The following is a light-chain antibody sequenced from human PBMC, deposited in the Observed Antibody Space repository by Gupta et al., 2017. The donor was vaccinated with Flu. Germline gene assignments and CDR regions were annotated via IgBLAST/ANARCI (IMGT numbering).Light chain of an antibody. J-gene: IGKJ2*01. Sequence: DIQMTQSPSTLSASVGDRVTITCRASQSISSWLAWYQQKPGKAPKLLIYKASSLESGVPSRFSGSGYGTEFTLTINSRQPDDFATYYCQQYDSYPPYTFGQGTKMEIK. V-gene: IGKV1-5*03. CDR2: KAS. CDR1: QSISSW. CDR3: QQYDSYPPYT.